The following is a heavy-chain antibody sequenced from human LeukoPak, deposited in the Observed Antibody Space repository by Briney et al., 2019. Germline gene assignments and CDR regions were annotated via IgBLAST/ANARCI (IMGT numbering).Heavy chain of an antibody. Sequence: GTSLRLSCAASGFPFSDYGMYWVRQAPGKGLEWLAVISHDGSNKHYADSVKGRITVSRDNSMNTLYLQMNSLTAEDTAVYYCAKVRWGSDNALDSWGQGTLVTGSS. CDR2: ISHDGSNK. CDR1: GFPFSDYG. V-gene: IGHV3-30*18. J-gene: IGHJ4*02. D-gene: IGHD3-16*01. CDR3: AKVRWGSDNALDS.